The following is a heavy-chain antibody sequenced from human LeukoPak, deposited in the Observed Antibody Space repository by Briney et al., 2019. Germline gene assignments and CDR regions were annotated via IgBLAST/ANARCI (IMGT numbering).Heavy chain of an antibody. CDR1: GYTLTELS. CDR2: FDPEDGET. CDR3: ATSPRYCSSTSCYGYWYFDL. Sequence: ASVKVSCKVSGYTLTELSMHWVRQAPGKGLEWMGGFDPEDGETIYAQKFQGRVTMTEDTSTDTAYMELSSLRSEDTAVYYCATSPRYCSSTSCYGYWYFDLWGRGTLVTVSS. J-gene: IGHJ2*01. D-gene: IGHD2-2*01. V-gene: IGHV1-24*01.